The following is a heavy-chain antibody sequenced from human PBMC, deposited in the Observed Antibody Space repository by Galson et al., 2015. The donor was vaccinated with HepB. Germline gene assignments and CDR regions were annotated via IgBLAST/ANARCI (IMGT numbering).Heavy chain of an antibody. V-gene: IGHV1-46*01. CDR1: GYTFTSYG. Sequence: SVKVSCKASGYTFTSYGISWVRQAPGQGLEWMGIINPSGGSTSYAQKFQGRVTMTRDTSISTAYMELSRLRSDDTAVYYCARPRYNWNDGESWFDPWGQGTLVTVSS. D-gene: IGHD1-1*01. CDR3: ARPRYNWNDGESWFDP. J-gene: IGHJ5*02. CDR2: INPSGGST.